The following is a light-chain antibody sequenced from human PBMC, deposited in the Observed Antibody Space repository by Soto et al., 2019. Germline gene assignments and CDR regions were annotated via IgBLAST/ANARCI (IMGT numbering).Light chain of an antibody. Sequence: QSALTQPASVSGSPGQSITISCTGTSSDVGDYNYVSWYQQHPGKAPKLMIHDVSNRPSGDSNRFSGSKSGNTASLTISGLQAEDEADYYCSSYTSSSTPYVFGTGTKLTVL. CDR2: DVS. J-gene: IGLJ1*01. CDR3: SSYTSSSTPYV. CDR1: SSDVGDYNY. V-gene: IGLV2-14*01.